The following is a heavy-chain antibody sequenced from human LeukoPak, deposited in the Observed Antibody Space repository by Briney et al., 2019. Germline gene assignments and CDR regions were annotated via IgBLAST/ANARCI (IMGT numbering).Heavy chain of an antibody. Sequence: ASVKVSCKASGYTFTGYYMHWVRQAPGQGLEWMGWINPNSGGTNYAQKFQGRVTMTRDTSISIAYMELSRLRSDDTAVYYCATIQYSSSWYKRFDYWGQGTLVTVSS. V-gene: IGHV1-2*02. CDR2: INPNSGGT. CDR3: ATIQYSSSWYKRFDY. J-gene: IGHJ4*02. D-gene: IGHD6-13*01. CDR1: GYTFTGYY.